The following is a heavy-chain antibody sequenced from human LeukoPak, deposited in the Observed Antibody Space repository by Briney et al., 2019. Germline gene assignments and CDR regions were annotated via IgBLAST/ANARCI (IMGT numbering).Heavy chain of an antibody. D-gene: IGHD4-17*01. V-gene: IGHV1-69*01. CDR1: GGTFSSYA. J-gene: IGHJ4*02. Sequence: SVKVSCKASGGTFSSYAISWVRQAPGQGLEWMGGIIPIFGTANYAQKFQDRVTITADESTSTAYMELSSLRSEDTAVYYCARVGGDYEYFDYWGQGTLVTVSS. CDR3: ARVGGDYEYFDY. CDR2: IIPIFGTA.